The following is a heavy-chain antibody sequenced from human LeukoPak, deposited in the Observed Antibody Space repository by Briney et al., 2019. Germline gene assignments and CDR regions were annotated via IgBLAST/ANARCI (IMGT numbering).Heavy chain of an antibody. D-gene: IGHD3-9*01. CDR1: GYNFTSYW. CDR3: ARQDDILTGLDY. J-gene: IGHJ4*02. V-gene: IGHV5-51*01. CDR2: IYPGDSDT. Sequence: GESLKISCKGSGYNFTSYWIGWVRQMPGKGLEWMGIIYPGDSDTRYSPSFQGQVTILADKSTSTAYLQWSSLKASDAAMYYCARQDDILTGLDYWGQGTLVTVSS.